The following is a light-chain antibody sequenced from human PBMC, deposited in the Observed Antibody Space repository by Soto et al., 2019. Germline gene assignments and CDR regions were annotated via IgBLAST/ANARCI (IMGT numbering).Light chain of an antibody. CDR3: QQYGNSPQT. V-gene: IGKV3-20*01. CDR1: QSVSIN. CDR2: DTS. Sequence: EIVMTQSPATLSVSPGERATLSCRASQSVSINLAWYQQKPGQAPRLLIYDTSTRATGIPDRFYGSGSGTDFTLTIYRLEPEDFAVYYCQQYGNSPQTFGQGTKVDIK. J-gene: IGKJ1*01.